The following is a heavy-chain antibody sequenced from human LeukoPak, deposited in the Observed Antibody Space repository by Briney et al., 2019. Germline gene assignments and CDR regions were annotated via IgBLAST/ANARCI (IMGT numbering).Heavy chain of an antibody. J-gene: IGHJ4*02. CDR3: AKLEMGSTDYFDY. CDR2: IWYDGSNK. V-gene: IGHV3-33*06. D-gene: IGHD1-1*01. Sequence: GGSLRLSCAASGFTFSSYGMHWVRQAPGKGLEWVAVIWYDGSNKYYADSVKGRFTISRDNSKNTLYLQMYSVRAEDTAVYYCAKLEMGSTDYFDYWGQGTLVTVSS. CDR1: GFTFSSYG.